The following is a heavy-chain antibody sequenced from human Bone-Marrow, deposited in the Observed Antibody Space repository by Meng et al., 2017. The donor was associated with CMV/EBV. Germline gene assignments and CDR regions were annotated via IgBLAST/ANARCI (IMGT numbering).Heavy chain of an antibody. V-gene: IGHV3-30-3*02. CDR3: AKSKQLAGYY. CDR1: GFTFSSYA. D-gene: IGHD6-6*01. J-gene: IGHJ4*02. CDR2: ISYDGSNK. Sequence: GESLKISCAASGFTFSSYAMHWVRQAPGKGLEWVAVISYDGSNKYYADSVKGRFTISRDNSKNTLYLQMNSLRAEDTAVYYCAKSKQLAGYYWGQGTLVTVSS.